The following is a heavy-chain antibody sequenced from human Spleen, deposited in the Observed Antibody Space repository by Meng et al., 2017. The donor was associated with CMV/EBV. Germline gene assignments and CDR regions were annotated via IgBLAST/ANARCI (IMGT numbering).Heavy chain of an antibody. D-gene: IGHD5-18*01. CDR3: AKDPVTASYRFYGMDV. V-gene: IGHV3-30*02. CDR1: GFSFSSYG. Sequence: GESLKISCAASGFSFSSYGMHWVRQAPGKGLEWVAFIQYDGTNYYYADSVKGRFTVSRDNSKNTIYLQMNSLRSEDAGVYFCAKDPVTASYRFYGMDVWGQGTTVTVSS. J-gene: IGHJ6*02. CDR2: IQYDGTNY.